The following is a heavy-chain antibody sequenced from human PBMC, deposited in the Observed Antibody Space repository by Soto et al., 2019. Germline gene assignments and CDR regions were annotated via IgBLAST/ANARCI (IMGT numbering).Heavy chain of an antibody. CDR1: AGSISSDGFY. CDR3: ARDRGGYGVFDY. D-gene: IGHD5-12*01. V-gene: IGHV4-31*03. Sequence: ASETLSLTFSVSAGSISSDGFYWNWIRQPPGKGLEWIGYIYHSGGTYSSPSLRSRVTISVDTSKNQFTLKLSSVTAADTAVYYCARDRGGYGVFDYWGQGTLVTVSS. CDR2: IYHSGGT. J-gene: IGHJ4*02.